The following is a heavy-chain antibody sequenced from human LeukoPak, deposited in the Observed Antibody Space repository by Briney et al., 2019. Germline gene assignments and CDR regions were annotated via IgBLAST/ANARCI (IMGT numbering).Heavy chain of an antibody. CDR1: GFTFSSYA. V-gene: IGHV3-23*01. CDR2: ISGSGGST. D-gene: IGHD2-15*01. Sequence: QPGGSLRLSCAASGFTFSSYAMSWVRQAPGKGLEWVSAISGSGGSTYYADSGKGRFTISRDNSKNTLYLQMNSLRAEDTAVYYCAKPRDCSGGSCYSLAIYYYYGMDVWGQGTTVTVSS. J-gene: IGHJ6*02. CDR3: AKPRDCSGGSCYSLAIYYYYGMDV.